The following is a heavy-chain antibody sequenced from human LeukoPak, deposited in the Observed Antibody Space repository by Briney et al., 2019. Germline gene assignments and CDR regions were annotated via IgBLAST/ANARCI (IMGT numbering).Heavy chain of an antibody. CDR3: ARSDYDTSKFDL. Sequence: SETLSLTCAVSGDSISSYYWSWIRQPPGKGLEWIGYIYYSGSTNYNPSLKSRVTISVDTSKNQFSLKLSSVTAADTAVYYCARSDYDTSKFDLWGRGTLVTVSS. J-gene: IGHJ2*01. CDR2: IYYSGST. V-gene: IGHV4-59*01. D-gene: IGHD3-22*01. CDR1: GDSISSYY.